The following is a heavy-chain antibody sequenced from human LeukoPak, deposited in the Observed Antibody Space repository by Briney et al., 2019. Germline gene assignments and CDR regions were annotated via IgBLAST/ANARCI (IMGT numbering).Heavy chain of an antibody. J-gene: IGHJ4*02. CDR2: INPNSGGT. CDR1: GYTFTSYY. D-gene: IGHD6-19*01. V-gene: IGHV1-2*02. CDR3: ARVDGPQSSGWYLGKFFDY. Sequence: VKVPCNASGYTFTSYYMHWLRQAPGQGLAGMGWINPNSGGTNYAQNFHGRVTMTRDTSISTAYMELSRLRSDYTAVYYCARVDGPQSSGWYLGKFFDYWGQGTLVTVSS.